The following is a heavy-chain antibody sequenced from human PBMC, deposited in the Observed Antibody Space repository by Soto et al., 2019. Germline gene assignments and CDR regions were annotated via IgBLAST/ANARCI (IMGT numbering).Heavy chain of an antibody. J-gene: IGHJ4*02. Sequence: PSETLSLTCAVYGGSFSGYYWSWIRQPPGKGLEWIGEINHSGSTNYNPSLKSRVTISVDTSKNQFSLKLSSVTAADTAVYYCALQSIAARPYYFDYWGQGTLVTVSS. V-gene: IGHV4-34*01. D-gene: IGHD6-6*01. CDR3: ALQSIAARPYYFDY. CDR1: GGSFSGYY. CDR2: INHSGST.